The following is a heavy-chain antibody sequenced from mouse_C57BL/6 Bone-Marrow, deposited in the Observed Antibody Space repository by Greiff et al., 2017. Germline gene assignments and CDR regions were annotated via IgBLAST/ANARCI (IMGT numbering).Heavy chain of an antibody. CDR2: IWTGGGT. V-gene: IGHV2-9-1*01. Sequence: VQGVESGPGLVAPSQSLSITCTVSGFSLTSYAISWVRQPPGKGLEWLGVIWTGGGTNYNSALKSRLSISKDNSKSQVFLKMNSLQTDDTARYYCASIRYYYGSSYENYAMDYWGQGTSVTVSS. J-gene: IGHJ4*01. CDR1: GFSLTSYA. D-gene: IGHD1-1*01. CDR3: ASIRYYYGSSYENYAMDY.